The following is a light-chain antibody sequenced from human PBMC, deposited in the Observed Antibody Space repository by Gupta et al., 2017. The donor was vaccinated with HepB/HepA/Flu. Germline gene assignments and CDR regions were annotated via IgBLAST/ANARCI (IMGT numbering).Light chain of an antibody. CDR1: QSIGVW. Sequence: DIQMTQSPSTLSASVGDRVTITCRASQSIGVWLAWYQQKPGKAPKVLIHKASSLESGVPSRFSGSGSGTEFTLTISSLQPDDFATYYCQHENSYPYTFGQGTKVEIK. CDR2: KAS. V-gene: IGKV1-5*03. J-gene: IGKJ2*01. CDR3: QHENSYPYT.